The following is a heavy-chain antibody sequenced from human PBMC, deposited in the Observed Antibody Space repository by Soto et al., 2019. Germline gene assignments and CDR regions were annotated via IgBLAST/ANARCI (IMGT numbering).Heavy chain of an antibody. CDR2: ISTYNDNI. CDR3: ATRNDYGDY. J-gene: IGHJ4*02. Sequence: QVQLVQSGAEVKKPGASVKVSCKASGYTFTSYSITWVRQAPGQGLEWMGWISTYNDNIKYAQKFQGRVTMATDTSTTTAYMELRSLRSDDTAVYYCATRNDYGDYWGQGTLVTVSS. V-gene: IGHV1-18*01. CDR1: GYTFTSYS.